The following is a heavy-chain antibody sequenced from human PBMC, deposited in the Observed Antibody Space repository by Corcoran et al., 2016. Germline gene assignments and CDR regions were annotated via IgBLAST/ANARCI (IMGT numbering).Heavy chain of an antibody. J-gene: IGHJ4*02. V-gene: IGHV3-48*02. Sequence: EVQLVESGGGLVQPGGSLRLSCAASGFAFSSYSMNWVRLTPGKKLEWVSYISSTSRDIFYADSVKGRFTISRDNARNSLSLHMNSLRDEDTAVYYCARARIEAYDYWGQGTLVTVSS. CDR3: ARARIEAYDY. CDR2: ISSTSRDI. D-gene: IGHD2-15*01. CDR1: GFAFSSYS.